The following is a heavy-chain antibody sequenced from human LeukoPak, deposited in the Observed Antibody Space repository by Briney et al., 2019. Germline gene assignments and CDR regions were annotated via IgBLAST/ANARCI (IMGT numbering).Heavy chain of an antibody. CDR3: ARDRCSGGSCSLDP. CDR2: ISAYNGNT. D-gene: IGHD2-15*01. J-gene: IGHJ5*02. Sequence: GASVKVSCKASGYTFTSYGISWARQAPGQGLEWMGWISAYNGNTNYAQKLQGRVTMTTDTSTSTAYMELRSLRSDDTAVYYCARDRCSGGSCSLDPWGQGTLVTVSS. CDR1: GYTFTSYG. V-gene: IGHV1-18*01.